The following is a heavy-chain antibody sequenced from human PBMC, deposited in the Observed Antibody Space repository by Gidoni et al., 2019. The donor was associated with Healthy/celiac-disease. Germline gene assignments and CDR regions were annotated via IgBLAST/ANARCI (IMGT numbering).Heavy chain of an antibody. Sequence: EVQLVEFGAGLVQPVGSPRLSCAATGFSFSSYDMHWVRQATGKGLEWVSAIGTAGDTYYPGSVKGRFTISRENARNSLYLQKSSLRAGDTAVYYCARGGWELPPGAFDIWGQGTMVTVSS. J-gene: IGHJ3*02. CDR1: GFSFSSYD. CDR2: IGTAGDT. V-gene: IGHV3-13*01. CDR3: ARGGWELPPGAFDI. D-gene: IGHD1-26*01.